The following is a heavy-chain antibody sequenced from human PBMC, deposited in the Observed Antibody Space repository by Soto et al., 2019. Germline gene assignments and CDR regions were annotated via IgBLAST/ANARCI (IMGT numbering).Heavy chain of an antibody. D-gene: IGHD6-19*01. V-gene: IGHV4-34*01. CDR1: GGSFSGYY. CDR3: AREDSYGWSGESLDV. J-gene: IGHJ6*02. CDR2: INHSGST. Sequence: SETLSLTCAVYGGSFSGYYWSWRRQPPGKGLEWIGEINHSGSTNYNPSLKSRVTISVDTSKNQFSLTLTSVTAADTAVYYCAREDSYGWSGESLDVWGQGTTVTVSS.